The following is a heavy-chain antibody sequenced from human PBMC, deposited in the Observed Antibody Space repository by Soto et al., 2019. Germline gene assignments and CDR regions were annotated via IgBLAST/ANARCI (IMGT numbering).Heavy chain of an antibody. J-gene: IGHJ4*02. CDR1: GSSIRTYG. CDR2: IYYSWST. Sequence: ETLSLPGSVAGSSIRTYGWTWIGQPPGKGMEWIGNIYYSWSTNYNHSLKTRVIMSVATSKNQVFLRLSPVTAADTAVYYGNRVGGYYGDNPNFDYWGRGALVTVSS. CDR3: NRVGGYYGDNPNFDY. D-gene: IGHD3-10*01. V-gene: IGHV4-59*13.